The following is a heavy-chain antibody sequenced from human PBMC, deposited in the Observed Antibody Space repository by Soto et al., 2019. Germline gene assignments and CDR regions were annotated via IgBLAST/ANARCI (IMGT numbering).Heavy chain of an antibody. CDR2: IYYSGST. D-gene: IGHD6-6*01. J-gene: IGHJ5*01. CDR1: GGSISSYY. CDR3: ARDNLAARGWFDS. V-gene: IGHV4-59*01. Sequence: QVHLQESGPGLVKPSETLSLTCTVSGGSISSYYWSWIRQPPGKGLEWIGYIYYSGSTNYNPSLKSRVTISVDTSKNQFSLKLSSVTAADPAVYYCARDNLAARGWFDSWGQGTLVTVSS.